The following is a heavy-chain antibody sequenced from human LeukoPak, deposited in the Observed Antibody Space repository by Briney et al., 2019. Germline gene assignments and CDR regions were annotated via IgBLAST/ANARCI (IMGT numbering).Heavy chain of an antibody. CDR3: ARDQGKGSGSYYGMDF. J-gene: IGHJ4*02. V-gene: IGHV3-33*01. CDR1: GFTFSSHG. Sequence: GGSLRLSCAASGFTFSSHGMHWVRRAPGKGLEWVALIWYDGSNKYNADSVKGRFTISRDNSKNTLYLQMNSLRAEDTAVYYCARDQGKGSGSYYGMDFWGQGSLVTVSS. CDR2: IWYDGSNK. D-gene: IGHD3-10*01.